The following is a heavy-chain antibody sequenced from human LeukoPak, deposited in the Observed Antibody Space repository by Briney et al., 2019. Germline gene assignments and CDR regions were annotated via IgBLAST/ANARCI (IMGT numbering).Heavy chain of an antibody. CDR2: MNPNSGNT. D-gene: IGHD6-13*01. J-gene: IGHJ6*03. Sequence: ASVKVSCKASGYTFTSYDINLVRQATGQGLEWMGWMNPNSGNTGYAQKFQGRVTMTRNTSISTAYMELSSLRSEDPAVYYCATTKQAAAAPSYYYMDVWGKGTTVTVSS. CDR3: ATTKQAAAAPSYYYMDV. CDR1: GYTFTSYD. V-gene: IGHV1-8*01.